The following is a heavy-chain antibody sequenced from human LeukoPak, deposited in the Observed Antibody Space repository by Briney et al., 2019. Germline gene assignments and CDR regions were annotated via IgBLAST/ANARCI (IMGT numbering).Heavy chain of an antibody. J-gene: IGHJ4*02. CDR3: ATVAVIRGVTYFDY. D-gene: IGHD3-10*01. CDR2: IYYGGSA. CDR1: GDSLSGDGYY. V-gene: IGHV4-31*03. Sequence: SETLSLTCTVSGDSLSGDGYYWTWIRQHPGKGLELIGSIYYGGSAYYNPSLKSRLTISVDTSKNQFSLKLRSVTAADTAVYYCATVAVIRGVTYFDYWGQGTLVTVSS.